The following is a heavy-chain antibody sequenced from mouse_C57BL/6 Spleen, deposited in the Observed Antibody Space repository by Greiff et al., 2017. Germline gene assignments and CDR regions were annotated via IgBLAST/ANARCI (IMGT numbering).Heavy chain of an antibody. CDR2: IHPNSGST. CDR1: GYTFTSYW. Sequence: QVQLQQSGAELVKPGASVKLSCKASGYTFTSYWMHWVKQRPGQGLEWIGMIHPNSGSTNYNEKFKSKATLTVDKSSSTAYMQLSSLTSEDSAVYYCARSSFYDGYFYAMDYWGQGTSVTVSS. J-gene: IGHJ4*01. V-gene: IGHV1-64*01. CDR3: ARSSFYDGYFYAMDY. D-gene: IGHD2-3*01.